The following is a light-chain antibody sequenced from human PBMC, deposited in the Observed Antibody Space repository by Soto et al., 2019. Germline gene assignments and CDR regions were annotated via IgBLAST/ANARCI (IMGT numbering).Light chain of an antibody. CDR3: SSYTSRSTLV. J-gene: IGLJ1*01. V-gene: IGLV2-14*01. CDR1: SSDVGGYNY. CDR2: EVT. Sequence: QSVLTQPASVSGSPGQSITISCTGTSSDVGGYNYVSWYQQHPGKAPKLMIYEVTTRPSGVSNRFSGSKSGNTASLTISGLQAEDEADYYCSSYTSRSTLVFGTGTKVTV.